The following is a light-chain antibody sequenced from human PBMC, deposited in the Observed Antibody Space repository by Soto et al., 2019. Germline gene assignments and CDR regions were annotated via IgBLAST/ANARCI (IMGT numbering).Light chain of an antibody. V-gene: IGKV1D-12*01. CDR1: QGVRRC. CDR2: DAS. CDR3: QQANWFTLT. J-gene: IGKJ4*01. Sequence: IQLTQSPSSVSASLGDSVTITCRASQGVRRCLAWYQQKRGKAPNVXVYDASTVQSGVPSRSSSSGARADSTRTISSLQPEDVITYYRQQANWFTLTFGEGTKVDIK.